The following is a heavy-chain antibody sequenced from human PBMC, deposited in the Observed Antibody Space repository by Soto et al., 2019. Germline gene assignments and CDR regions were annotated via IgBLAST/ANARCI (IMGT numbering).Heavy chain of an antibody. Sequence: VQLLESGGGLIQPGGALRLSCAASGFTFSYGIHWLRQAPGKGLEWVAYISYDSSNKFYGDSVKGRFTISRDNSKNKHFLQMNSLRAEDTAVYYCAKLVIGYCSGNTCDDYWGQGTLVAVSS. CDR2: ISYDSSNK. D-gene: IGHD2-15*01. V-gene: IGHV3-30*18. CDR3: AKLVIGYCSGNTCDDY. J-gene: IGHJ4*02. CDR1: GFTFSYG.